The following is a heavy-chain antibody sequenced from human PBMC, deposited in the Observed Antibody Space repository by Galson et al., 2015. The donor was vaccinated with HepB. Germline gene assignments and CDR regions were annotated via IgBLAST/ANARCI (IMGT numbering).Heavy chain of an antibody. CDR2: IIPIFGTA. V-gene: IGHV1-69*13. Sequence: SVKVSCKASGGTFSSYAISWVRQAPGQGLEWMGGIIPIFGTASYAQKFQGRVTITADESTSTAYMELSSLRSEDTAVYYCARISGSYYGDDYWGQGTLVTVSS. CDR1: GGTFSSYA. CDR3: ARISGSYYGDDY. D-gene: IGHD1-26*01. J-gene: IGHJ4*02.